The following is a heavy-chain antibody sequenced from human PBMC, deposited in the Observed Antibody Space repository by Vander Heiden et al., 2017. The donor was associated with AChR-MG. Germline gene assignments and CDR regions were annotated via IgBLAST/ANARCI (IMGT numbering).Heavy chain of an antibody. D-gene: IGHD3-10*01. J-gene: IGHJ6*03. CDR2: IFSNDEK. Sequence: QVTLKESGPVLVKPTETLTLTCTVSGFSLSNARMGVSWIRQPPGKALEWLAHIFSNDEKSYSTSLKSRLTISKDTSKSQVVLTMTNMDPVDTATYYCARIYSPLLWFRDGNYYYYYMDVWGKGTTVTVSS. V-gene: IGHV2-26*01. CDR3: ARIYSPLLWFRDGNYYYYYMDV. CDR1: GFSLSNARMG.